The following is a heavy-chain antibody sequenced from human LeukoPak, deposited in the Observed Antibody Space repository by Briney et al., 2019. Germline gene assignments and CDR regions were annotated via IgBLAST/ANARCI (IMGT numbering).Heavy chain of an antibody. D-gene: IGHD2-15*01. Sequence: ASVKVSCKASGYTFTSYDINWVRQATGQGLEWMGWMNPNSGNTGYAQKFQGRVTMTRNTSISTAYMELSSLRSEDTAVYYCARDSGKYCSGGSCFVDWGQGTLVTVSS. CDR2: MNPNSGNT. CDR1: GYTFTSYD. V-gene: IGHV1-8*01. CDR3: ARDSGKYCSGGSCFVD. J-gene: IGHJ4*02.